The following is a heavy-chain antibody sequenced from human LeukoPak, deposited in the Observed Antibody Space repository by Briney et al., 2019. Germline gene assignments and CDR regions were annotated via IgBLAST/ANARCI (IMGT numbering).Heavy chain of an antibody. J-gene: IGHJ4*02. Sequence: SETLSLTCTVSGGSIRSFYWSWIRQPAGKGLEWIGRIYTSGITNYNPSLKSRVTLSIDTSKNQFSLKLTSVTAADTAVYYCAREQYGGSGSYPHYWGRGTLVTVSS. CDR2: IYTSGIT. D-gene: IGHD3-10*01. CDR3: AREQYGGSGSYPHY. V-gene: IGHV4-4*07. CDR1: GGSIRSFY.